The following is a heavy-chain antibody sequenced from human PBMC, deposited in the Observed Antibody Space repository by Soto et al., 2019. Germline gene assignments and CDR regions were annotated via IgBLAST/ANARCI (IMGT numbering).Heavy chain of an antibody. CDR3: ARGRKLLLYPGAYFDY. J-gene: IGHJ4*02. V-gene: IGHV4-34*01. Sequence: QVQLQQWGAGLLKPSETLSLTCAVYGGSFSGYYWSWIRQPPGKGLEWIGEINHSGSTNYNPSLKSRVTISVDTSKNQFSLKLSSVTAADTAVYYCARGRKLLLYPGAYFDYWGQGTLVTVSS. CDR2: INHSGST. D-gene: IGHD2-2*02. CDR1: GGSFSGYY.